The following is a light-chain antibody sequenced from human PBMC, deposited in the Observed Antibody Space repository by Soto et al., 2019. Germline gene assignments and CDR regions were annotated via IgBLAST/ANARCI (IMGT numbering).Light chain of an antibody. J-gene: IGKJ3*01. Sequence: DIQMTQSPSSLSASVGDRVTITCRASQGVRNDLGWYQQKPGTPPKRLVYGASSLQSGVPSRFSGSGSGTEFPLTISSLQPEDCGTYYCLQHNDYPLTFGPGTTVDIK. CDR3: LQHNDYPLT. CDR1: QGVRND. V-gene: IGKV1-17*01. CDR2: GAS.